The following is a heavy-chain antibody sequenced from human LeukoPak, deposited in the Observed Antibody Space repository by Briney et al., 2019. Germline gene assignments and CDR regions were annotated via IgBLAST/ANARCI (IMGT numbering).Heavy chain of an antibody. CDR1: GFTFSSYS. V-gene: IGHV3-21*01. CDR2: ISSSSSYI. D-gene: IGHD3-22*01. CDR3: ARSDYYDSSGWGPQRDYYYMDV. J-gene: IGHJ6*03. Sequence: GGSLRLSCAASGFTFSSYSMNWVRQAPGKGLEWVSSISSSSSYIYYADSVKGRFTISRDNAKNSLYLQMNSLRAEDTAVYYCARSDYYDSSGWGPQRDYYYMDVWGKGTTVTVSS.